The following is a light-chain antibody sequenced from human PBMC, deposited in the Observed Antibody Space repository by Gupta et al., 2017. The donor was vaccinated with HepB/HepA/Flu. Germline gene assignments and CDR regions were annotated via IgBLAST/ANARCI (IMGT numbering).Light chain of an antibody. J-gene: IGKJ1*01. CDR3: QQYNYWPPAT. CDR1: RSAGSK. Sequence: EIVMTQSPATLSVSPGKRVTLSCRASRSAGSKLAWYQQTPGQGPRLLIYDASTRATGVPARFSGSGSGTEFTLTISSLQSEDFAVYYCQQYNYWPPATFGQGTKVEIK. CDR2: DAS. V-gene: IGKV3-15*01.